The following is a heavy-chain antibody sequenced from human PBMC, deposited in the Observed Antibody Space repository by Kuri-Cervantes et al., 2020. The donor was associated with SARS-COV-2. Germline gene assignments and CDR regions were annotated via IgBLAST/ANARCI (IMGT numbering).Heavy chain of an antibody. D-gene: IGHD7-27*01. V-gene: IGHV3-64*02. CDR2: ISGNGGSI. CDR1: GFTFSSYA. J-gene: IGHJ4*02. Sequence: GESLKISCAASGFTFSSYAMNWVRQAPGKGLEYVSTISGNGGSIFYADSVKGRFIISRDNSKNTLYLQMNSLRAEDTAVYYCATTPGDLGYWGQGTLVTVSS. CDR3: ATTPGDLGY.